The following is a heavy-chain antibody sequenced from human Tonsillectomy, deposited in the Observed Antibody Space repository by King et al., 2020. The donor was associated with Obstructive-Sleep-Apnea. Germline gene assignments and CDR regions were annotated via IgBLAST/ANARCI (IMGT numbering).Heavy chain of an antibody. Sequence: VQLVESGGGVVQPGRSLRLSCAASGFTFSSYAMHWVRQAPGKGLEWVAVISYDGSNKYYADSVKGRFTISRDNSKNTLYLQMNSLRAEDTAVYYCAGELGVGGVGGVDSRGSDYWGQGTLVTVSS. J-gene: IGHJ4*02. CDR2: ISYDGSNK. CDR1: GFTFSSYA. D-gene: IGHD3-22*01. V-gene: IGHV3-30-3*01. CDR3: AGELGVGGVGGVDSRGSDY.